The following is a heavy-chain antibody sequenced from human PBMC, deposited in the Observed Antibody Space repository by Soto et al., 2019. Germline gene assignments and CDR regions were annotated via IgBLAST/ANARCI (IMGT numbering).Heavy chain of an antibody. J-gene: IGHJ4*02. V-gene: IGHV4-39*01. CDR1: GDSINSDNYY. CDR3: ARLEGLATISYYFDY. CDR2: IYYRGNT. Sequence: QLQLQESGPGLVKPSETLSLTCSVSGDSINSDNYYWGWIRHPPGKGLEWIGSIYYRGNTYYNPSLKPRVTLSLDKSKSQFSLKLNSVTAADSAVYFCARLEGLATISYYFDYWGQGTLVTVSS. D-gene: IGHD3-9*01.